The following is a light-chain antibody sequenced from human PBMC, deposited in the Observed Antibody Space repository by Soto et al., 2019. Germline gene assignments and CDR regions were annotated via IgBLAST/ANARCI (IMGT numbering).Light chain of an antibody. J-gene: IGLJ1*01. Sequence: QSALTQPPSASGSPGQSVTISCTGTTSDFGNYNFVSWYQQHPGEAPKLLIYEVTKRPSGVPDRFSGSKSGTTASLTVSGLQAEDEADYYCSSYTGSSNFVFGTGTKLTVL. CDR3: SSYTGSSNFV. CDR2: EVT. V-gene: IGLV2-8*01. CDR1: TSDFGNYNF.